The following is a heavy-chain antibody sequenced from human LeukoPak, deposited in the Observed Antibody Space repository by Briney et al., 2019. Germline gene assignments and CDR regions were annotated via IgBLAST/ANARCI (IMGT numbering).Heavy chain of an antibody. CDR2: INHSGST. V-gene: IGHV4-34*01. Sequence: SETLSLTCTVSGGSISGYYWSWIRQPPGKGLEWIGEINHSGSTNYNPSLKSRVTISVDTSKNQFSLKLSSVTAADTAVYYCARGPTTSDWFDPWGQGTLVTVSS. D-gene: IGHD4-17*01. J-gene: IGHJ5*02. CDR1: GGSISGYY. CDR3: ARGPTTSDWFDP.